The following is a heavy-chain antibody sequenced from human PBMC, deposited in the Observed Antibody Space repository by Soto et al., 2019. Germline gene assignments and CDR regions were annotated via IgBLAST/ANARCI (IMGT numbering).Heavy chain of an antibody. D-gene: IGHD4-17*01. J-gene: IGHJ4*02. CDR3: AKDQSNGDYPNPFDY. Sequence: GGSLRLSCAASGFTFSSYGMHWVRQAPGKGLEWVAVISYDGSNKYYADSVKGRFTISRDNSKNTLYLQMNSLRAEDTAVYYCAKDQSNGDYPNPFDYWGQGTLVTVSS. V-gene: IGHV3-30*18. CDR2: ISYDGSNK. CDR1: GFTFSSYG.